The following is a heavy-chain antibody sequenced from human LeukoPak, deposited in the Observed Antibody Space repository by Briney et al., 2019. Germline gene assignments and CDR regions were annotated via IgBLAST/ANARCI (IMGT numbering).Heavy chain of an antibody. J-gene: IGHJ4*02. CDR1: GGSISSSSYY. CDR3: ARRYYYDSSGRDPFDC. Sequence: PSETLSLTCTVSGGSISSSSYYWVWIRQPPGKGLEWIGSIYYRGNTYYNPSLKSRVSISLDTSKNQFSLKLSSVTAADTAVSYCARRYYYDSSGRDPFDCWGQGTLVTVSS. V-gene: IGHV4-39*01. D-gene: IGHD3-22*01. CDR2: IYYRGNT.